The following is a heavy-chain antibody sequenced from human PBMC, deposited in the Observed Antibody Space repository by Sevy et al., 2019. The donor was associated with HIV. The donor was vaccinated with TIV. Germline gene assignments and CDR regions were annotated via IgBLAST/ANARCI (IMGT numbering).Heavy chain of an antibody. Sequence: GRSLRLSCAASGITLSNYGVNWVRQAPGKGLEWVSYISSRSGTIYYADSVKGRFTISRDNAKNTLSLQMNSLRAEDTAVYYCARGGYPRPFDYWGQGTLVTVSS. CDR3: ARGGYPRPFDY. J-gene: IGHJ4*02. V-gene: IGHV3-48*01. CDR2: ISSRSGTI. D-gene: IGHD1-1*01. CDR1: GITLSNYG.